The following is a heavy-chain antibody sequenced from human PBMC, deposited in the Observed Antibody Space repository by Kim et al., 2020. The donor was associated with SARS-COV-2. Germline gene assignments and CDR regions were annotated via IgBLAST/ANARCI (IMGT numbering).Heavy chain of an antibody. V-gene: IGHV4-34*01. CDR2: INHSGST. D-gene: IGHD3-16*02. CDR1: GGSFSGYY. J-gene: IGHJ6*02. Sequence: SETLSLTCAVYGGSFSGYYWSWIRQPPGKGLEWIGEINHSGSTNYNPSLKSRVTISVDTSKNQFSLKLSSVTAADTAVYYCARGLLYDYVWGSYRSGYYYGMDVWGQGTTVTVSS. CDR3: ARGLLYDYVWGSYRSGYYYGMDV.